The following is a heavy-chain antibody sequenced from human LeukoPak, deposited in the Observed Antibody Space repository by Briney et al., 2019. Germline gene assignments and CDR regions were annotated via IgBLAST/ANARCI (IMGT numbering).Heavy chain of an antibody. CDR3: ARDSMGSSHHYYGMDV. J-gene: IGHJ6*02. Sequence: SETLSLTCTVSGGSISSDVYYWSWIRQDPGKGLEWIGYIYYSGSTYYNPSLKSRVTISVDTSKNQFSLKLSSVTAADTAVYYCARDSMGSSHHYYGMDVWGQGTTVTVSS. D-gene: IGHD6-6*01. V-gene: IGHV4-31*03. CDR1: GGSISSDVYY. CDR2: IYYSGST.